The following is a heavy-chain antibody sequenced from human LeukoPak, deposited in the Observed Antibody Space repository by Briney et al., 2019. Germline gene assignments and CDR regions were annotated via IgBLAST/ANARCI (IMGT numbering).Heavy chain of an antibody. V-gene: IGHV3-21*01. CDR2: ISSSSSSI. CDR1: GFTFRSYT. J-gene: IGHJ4*02. D-gene: IGHD2-2*01. Sequence: NPGGSLRLSCAASGFTFRSYTMNWVRQAPGKGLEWVSSISSSSSSIYYADSVKGRFTISRDNAKKSLYLQMNSLRADDTAMYYCARGFCTSTSCYGSYWGQGTLVTVSS. CDR3: ARGFCTSTSCYGSY.